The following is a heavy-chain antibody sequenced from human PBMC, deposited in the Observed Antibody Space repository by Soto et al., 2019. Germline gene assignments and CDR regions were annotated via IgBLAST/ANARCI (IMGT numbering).Heavy chain of an antibody. Sequence: QMQLVESGGGVVQPGSSLRLSCEASGFTFRSYGIHWVRQAPGKGLEWVALIWFDGSKKYYVDSVKGRFAVSRDNSKNTLYLQMNSLRVEDTAVYYCARDRLVPYGYGMDVWGQGTTVTVSS. CDR1: GFTFRSYG. CDR3: ARDRLVPYGYGMDV. V-gene: IGHV3-33*01. CDR2: IWFDGSKK. D-gene: IGHD2-2*01. J-gene: IGHJ6*02.